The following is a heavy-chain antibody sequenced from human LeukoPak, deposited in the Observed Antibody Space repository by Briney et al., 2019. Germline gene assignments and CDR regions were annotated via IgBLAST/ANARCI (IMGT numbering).Heavy chain of an antibody. CDR2: ISANNGGT. CDR1: GYTFTNYG. CDR3: ARVPPSAHQLVSSDY. Sequence: ASVKLSRKASGYTFTNYGISWVRQAPGQGLEGMSWISANNGGTRYAQNFQGRVNMTTDTSTTTAYMELRSLRSDDTAIYYCARVPPSAHQLVSSDYWGQGTQVTVSS. D-gene: IGHD2-2*01. J-gene: IGHJ4*02. V-gene: IGHV1-18*04.